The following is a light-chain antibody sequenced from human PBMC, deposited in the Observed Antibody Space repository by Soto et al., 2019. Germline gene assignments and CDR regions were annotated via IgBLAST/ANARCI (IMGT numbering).Light chain of an antibody. J-gene: IGLJ1*01. CDR2: DVS. Sequence: QSVLTQPASVSGSHRQSITISCTGTSSDVGGYNYVSWYQQHPGKAPKLMIHDVSNRPSGVSNRFSGSKSGNTASLTISGLQAEDEADYYCSSYTSSSTLGYVFGTGTKATVL. CDR1: SSDVGGYNY. CDR3: SSYTSSSTLGYV. V-gene: IGLV2-14*01.